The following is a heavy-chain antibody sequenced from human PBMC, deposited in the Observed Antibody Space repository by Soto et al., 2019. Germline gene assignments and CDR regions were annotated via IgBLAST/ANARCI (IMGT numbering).Heavy chain of an antibody. CDR2: IYYSGST. CDR3: ARDLTTVTTTHAFDI. D-gene: IGHD4-17*01. CDR1: GGSISSYC. Sequence: PSETLSLTCTVSGGSISSYCWSWIRQPPGKGLEWIGYIYYSGSTNYNPSLKSRVTISVDTSKNQFSMKLSSVTAADTAVYYCARDLTTVTTTHAFDIWGQGTIVTVSS. J-gene: IGHJ3*02. V-gene: IGHV4-59*01.